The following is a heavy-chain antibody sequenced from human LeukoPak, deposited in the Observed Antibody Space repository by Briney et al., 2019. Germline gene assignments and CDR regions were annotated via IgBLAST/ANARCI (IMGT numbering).Heavy chain of an antibody. Sequence: GGSLRLSCAASGFTFGSYGMHWVRQAPGQGLVWVSHINRNGRITDYAYSVKGRFPISRHNAKNTLYLHMTNRRPEDTAVFFCASITDGFYEVSPGYWGEGGLGTAS. D-gene: IGHD5/OR15-5a*01. J-gene: IGHJ4*02. CDR1: GFTFGSYG. V-gene: IGHV3-74*01. CDR2: INRNGRIT. CDR3: ASITDGFYEVSPGY.